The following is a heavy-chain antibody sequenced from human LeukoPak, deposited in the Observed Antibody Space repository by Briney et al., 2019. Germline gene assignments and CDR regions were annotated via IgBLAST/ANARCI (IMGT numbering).Heavy chain of an antibody. D-gene: IGHD5-12*01. CDR1: GFTFSSYG. Sequence: PGGSLRLSCAASGFTFSSYGMHWVRQAPGKGLEWVAFIRYDGSNKYYADSVKGRFTISRDNSKNTLYLQMNGLRAEDTAVYYCAKDKSMVATENFDYWGQGTLVTVSS. V-gene: IGHV3-30*02. J-gene: IGHJ4*02. CDR2: IRYDGSNK. CDR3: AKDKSMVATENFDY.